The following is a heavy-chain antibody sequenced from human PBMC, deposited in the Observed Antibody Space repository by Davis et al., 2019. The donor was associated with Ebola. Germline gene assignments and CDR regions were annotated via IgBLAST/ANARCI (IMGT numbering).Heavy chain of an antibody. Sequence: SETLSLTCAVYGGSFSGYYWSWIRQPPGKGLEWIGEINHSGSTNYNPSLKSRVTISVDTSKNQFSLKLSSVTAADTAVYYCARAGDTAMVFYGAGAFDIWGQGTMVTVSS. CDR2: INHSGST. CDR3: ARAGDTAMVFYGAGAFDI. D-gene: IGHD5-18*01. J-gene: IGHJ3*02. V-gene: IGHV4-34*01. CDR1: GGSFSGYY.